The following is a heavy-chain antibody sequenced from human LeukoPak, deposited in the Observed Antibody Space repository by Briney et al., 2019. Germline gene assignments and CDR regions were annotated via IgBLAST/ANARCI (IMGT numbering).Heavy chain of an antibody. Sequence: ASVKVSCKASGGTFSSYGISWVRQAPGQGLEWMGWISAYNGNTNYAQKLQGRVTMTTDTSTSTAYMELRSLRSDDTAVYYYAREQSWYYDFWSGSIQYYYGMDVWGQGTTVTVSS. V-gene: IGHV1-18*01. CDR1: GGTFSSYG. CDR2: ISAYNGNT. D-gene: IGHD3-3*01. CDR3: AREQSWYYDFWSGSIQYYYGMDV. J-gene: IGHJ6*02.